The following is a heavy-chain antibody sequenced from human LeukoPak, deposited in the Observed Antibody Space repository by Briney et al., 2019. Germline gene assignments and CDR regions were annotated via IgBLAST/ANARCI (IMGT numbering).Heavy chain of an antibody. CDR2: ISGSGGST. J-gene: IGHJ4*02. CDR1: GFTFSSYA. V-gene: IGHV3-23*01. Sequence: QAGGSLRLSCAASGFTFSSYAMSWVRQAPGKGLEWVSAISGSGGSTYYADSVKGRFTISRDNSKNTLYLQVNSLRAEDTAVYYCAKIVGYGDYFDYWGQGTLVTVSS. CDR3: AKIVGYGDYFDY. D-gene: IGHD4-17*01.